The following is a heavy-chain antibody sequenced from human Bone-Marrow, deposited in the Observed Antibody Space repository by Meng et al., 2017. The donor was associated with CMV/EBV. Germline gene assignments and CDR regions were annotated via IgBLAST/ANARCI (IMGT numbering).Heavy chain of an antibody. D-gene: IGHD3-3*01. CDR3: AREVAGYDFWSDRYRGGNWLDP. CDR1: GYTFTNHG. J-gene: IGHJ5*02. Sequence: ASVKVSCKASGYTFTNHGISWVRQAPGQGLEWMGWVSPYNGHTNYAQMLQGRVTMTADTSTSTAYMELRSLRSDDTAVYYCAREVAGYDFWSDRYRGGNWLDPWGPGTLVTVAS. V-gene: IGHV1-18*01. CDR2: VSPYNGHT.